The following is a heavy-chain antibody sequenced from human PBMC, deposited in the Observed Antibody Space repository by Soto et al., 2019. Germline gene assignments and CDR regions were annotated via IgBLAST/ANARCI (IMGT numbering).Heavy chain of an antibody. D-gene: IGHD6-13*01. J-gene: IGHJ6*02. CDR2: ISDDVSNK. CDR3: ARDGAIGSCWRVYDYGMDV. V-gene: IGHV3-30-3*01. Sequence: QVQLVESGGGGVQPGRSLRLSCAASGFTFSSYAMHWVRQAPGKGLEWVAVISDDVSNKYYADSVKGRFTISRDNSKNTLYLQMNSLRAEDTAVYYCARDGAIGSCWRVYDYGMDVWGQGTTVTVSS. CDR1: GFTFSSYA.